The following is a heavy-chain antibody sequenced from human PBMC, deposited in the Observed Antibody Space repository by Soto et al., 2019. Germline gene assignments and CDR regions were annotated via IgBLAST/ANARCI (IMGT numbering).Heavy chain of an antibody. D-gene: IGHD1-20*01. CDR3: ARHARYNDY. CDR1: GVSISSSY. Sequence: QVQLQESGPGLVKPSETLSLICSVSGVSISSSYWTWFRQPPGKGLEWIGYITYNDFTSYNPSLKXRXTXXLDTSRNQLSLTLTSVTAADTAVYYCARHARYNDYWGQGTLAIVSS. CDR2: ITYNDFT. V-gene: IGHV4-59*08. J-gene: IGHJ4*02.